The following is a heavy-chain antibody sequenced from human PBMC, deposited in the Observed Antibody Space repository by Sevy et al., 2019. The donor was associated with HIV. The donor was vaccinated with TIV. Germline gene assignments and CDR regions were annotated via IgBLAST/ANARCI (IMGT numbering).Heavy chain of an antibody. J-gene: IGHJ5*01. V-gene: IGHV1-8*01. CDR3: ARGPSYGFLGANYTGAWFDT. D-gene: IGHD3-3*01. CDR1: GYTFTNHD. Sequence: ASVKVSCKASGYTFTNHDIHWVRQAAGQGLEWMGWMNPKTGDTGYTLKFQGRITMTGDTSIPTAYIELSSLTSDDTAVYYCARGPSYGFLGANYTGAWFDTWGQGTLVTVSS. CDR2: MNPKTGDT.